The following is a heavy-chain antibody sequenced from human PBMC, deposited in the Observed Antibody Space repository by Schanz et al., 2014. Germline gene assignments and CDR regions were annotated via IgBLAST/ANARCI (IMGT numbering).Heavy chain of an antibody. D-gene: IGHD3-10*01. V-gene: IGHV3-7*01. Sequence: EVQLVESGGGLVQPGGSLRLSCAASGFTFSGYWMSWVRQAPGEGLVWVANIKLDGSEKYYVDSVKGRFTISRDNSKNALYLQIDSLRAEDTAVYYCARGIITMVRGGDVGAFDIWGQGTMVTVSS. J-gene: IGHJ3*02. CDR1: GFTFSGYW. CDR2: IKLDGSEK. CDR3: ARGIITMVRGGDVGAFDI.